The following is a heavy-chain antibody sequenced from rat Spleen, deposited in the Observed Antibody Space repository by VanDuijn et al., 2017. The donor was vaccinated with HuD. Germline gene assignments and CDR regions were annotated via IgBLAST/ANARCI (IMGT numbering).Heavy chain of an antibody. J-gene: IGHJ4*01. CDR3: ARRDYDGLMDA. Sequence: EVQLVESDGGLVQPGRSLKLSCAASGFTFSDYYMAWVRQAPTKGLEWVATISYDGSSTYYRDSVKGRFTISRDNAKSTLYLQMDSLRSEDTATYYCARRDYDGLMDAWGQGASVTVSS. D-gene: IGHD1-12*02. CDR1: GFTFSDYY. V-gene: IGHV5-29*01. CDR2: ISYDGSST.